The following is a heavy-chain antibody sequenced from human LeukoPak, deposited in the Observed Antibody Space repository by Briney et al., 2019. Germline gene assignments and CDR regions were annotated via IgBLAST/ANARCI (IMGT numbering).Heavy chain of an antibody. V-gene: IGHV4-59*08. CDR1: GGSISSHY. J-gene: IGHJ4*02. CDR2: IYSGGIT. CDR3: ARHLSSSWNFDY. Sequence: SETLSLTCTVSGGSISSHYCTWIRHPPGKGLEWIGYIYSGGITNYNPSLTSRLTISVDTSSNQFSLDLRSLTAADTAVYYCARHLSSSWNFDYWGRGTLVTVSS. D-gene: IGHD6-13*01.